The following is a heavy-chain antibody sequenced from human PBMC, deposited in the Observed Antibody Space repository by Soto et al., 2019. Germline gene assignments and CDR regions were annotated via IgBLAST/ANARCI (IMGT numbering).Heavy chain of an antibody. D-gene: IGHD2-2*01. Sequence: QVQLVQSGAEVKKPGASVKVSCKASGYTFTGYYMHWVRQAPGQGLEWMGWINPNSGGTNYEQKFQGWVTMTRDTYISTAYMELSRLRSDDTAVYYCARDFSVGPAAMLGEGDGYGMDVWGQGTTVTVSS. CDR1: GYTFTGYY. CDR2: INPNSGGT. CDR3: ARDFSVGPAAMLGEGDGYGMDV. J-gene: IGHJ6*02. V-gene: IGHV1-2*04.